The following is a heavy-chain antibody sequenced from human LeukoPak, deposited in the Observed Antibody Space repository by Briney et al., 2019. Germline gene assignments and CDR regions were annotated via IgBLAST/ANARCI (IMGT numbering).Heavy chain of an antibody. CDR2: INPNSGGT. Sequence: ASVKVSCKASGYTFTGYYMHWVRQAPGQGLEWMGWINPNSGGTNYAQKFQGRVTMTRDTSISTAYMELSRLRSDDTAVYYCARDRSAARPELTDYWGQGTLVTVSS. D-gene: IGHD6-6*01. V-gene: IGHV1-2*02. CDR3: ARDRSAARPELTDY. J-gene: IGHJ4*02. CDR1: GYTFTGYY.